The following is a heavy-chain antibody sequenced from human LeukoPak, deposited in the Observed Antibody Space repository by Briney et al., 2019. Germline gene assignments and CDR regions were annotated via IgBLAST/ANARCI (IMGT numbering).Heavy chain of an antibody. Sequence: PGGSLRLSCAASGFTFDNYAMHWVRQPPGKGLEWVSGIVWNTAATAYADSMRGRFTISRDNAKNSPYLQMNGLRVEDTAFYFCAIRKLGTYYFDYWGQGTLVTVSS. CDR2: IVWNTAAT. J-gene: IGHJ4*02. V-gene: IGHV3-9*01. CDR1: GFTFDNYA. D-gene: IGHD1-26*01. CDR3: AIRKLGTYYFDY.